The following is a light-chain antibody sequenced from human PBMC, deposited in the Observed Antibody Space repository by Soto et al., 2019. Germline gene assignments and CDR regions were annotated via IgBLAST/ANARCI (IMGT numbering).Light chain of an antibody. V-gene: IGKV1-5*01. CDR2: DAS. CDR3: QQYNSYPT. Sequence: DIQMTQSPSTLSASVGDRVTITCRASQRVTTWLAWYQQKPGQAPNLLIHDASTLEPGVPSRFRGSGSGTVFTLTISNLQPDDFATYYCQQYNSYPTFGGGTKVDIK. CDR1: QRVTTW. J-gene: IGKJ4*01.